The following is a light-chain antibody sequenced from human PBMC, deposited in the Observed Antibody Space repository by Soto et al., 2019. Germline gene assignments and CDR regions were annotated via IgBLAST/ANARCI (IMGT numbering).Light chain of an antibody. Sequence: DIVMTQSPDSLAVSLGKRATINCKSSQSVLYSSNNENYLAWYQQKSGQPPKLLIYWASTRESGVPDRFSGSGSGTDFTLTITSLQAEDVAVYYCHQYYSTPPTFGQGTKVEIK. CDR3: HQYYSTPPT. CDR1: QSVLYSSNNENY. V-gene: IGKV4-1*01. J-gene: IGKJ1*01. CDR2: WAS.